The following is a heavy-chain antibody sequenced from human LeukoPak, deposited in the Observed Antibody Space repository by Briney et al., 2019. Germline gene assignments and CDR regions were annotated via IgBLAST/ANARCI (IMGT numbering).Heavy chain of an antibody. V-gene: IGHV3-53*05. D-gene: IGHD3-10*01. CDR3: AKAPYAITMVYYFDY. CDR2: IYSGGTT. Sequence: GGSLRLSCAASGFTVSSNYMSWVRQAPGKGLEWVSVIYSGGTTDYADSVKGRFTISRDNSKNTLYLQMNSLRAEDMALYYCAKAPYAITMVYYFDYWGQGTLVTVSS. J-gene: IGHJ4*02. CDR1: GFTVSSNY.